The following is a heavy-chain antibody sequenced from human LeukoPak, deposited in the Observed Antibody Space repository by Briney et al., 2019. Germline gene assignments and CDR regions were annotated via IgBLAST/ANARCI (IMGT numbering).Heavy chain of an antibody. J-gene: IGHJ6*03. CDR1: GGSISSYY. D-gene: IGHD3-3*01. V-gene: IGHV4-4*07. Sequence: SETLSLTCTVSGGSISSYYWSWIRQPAGKGLEWIGRIYTSGSTNYNPSLKSRVTMSVDTSKKQFSLKLSSVTAADTAVYYCARAGDFWSGYPSRNYMDVWGKGTTVTVSS. CDR3: ARAGDFWSGYPSRNYMDV. CDR2: IYTSGST.